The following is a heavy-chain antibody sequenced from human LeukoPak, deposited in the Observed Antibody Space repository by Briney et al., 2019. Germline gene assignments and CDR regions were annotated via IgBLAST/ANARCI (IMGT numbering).Heavy chain of an antibody. CDR2: ISYTGRT. J-gene: IGHJ6*03. Sequence: PSETLSLTCTVSGGSTSSYYWSWIRHPPGQGLEWIGYISYTGRTSYNPSLESRVTISIDTSKNQFSLRLSSVTAADTAVYYCARTSFDYFGSGLSLSDSYYYYYMDVWGKGTRVTISS. D-gene: IGHD3-10*01. V-gene: IGHV4-59*13. CDR3: ARTSFDYFGSGLSLSDSYYYYYMDV. CDR1: GGSTSSYY.